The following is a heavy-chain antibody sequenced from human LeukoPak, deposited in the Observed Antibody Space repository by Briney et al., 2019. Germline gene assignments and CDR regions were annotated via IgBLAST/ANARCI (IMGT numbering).Heavy chain of an antibody. D-gene: IGHD6-19*01. V-gene: IGHV4-59*08. CDR2: IYYSGIT. Sequence: SQTLSLTCTVSGGSISTYYWTWIRQPPGKGLEWIGFIYYSGITKYNPSLESRVTISLDMSKNQFSLRLTSVTAADTAVYYCVRRLAVTGKYYFDYWGQGTLVTVSS. CDR3: VRRLAVTGKYYFDY. CDR1: GGSISTYY. J-gene: IGHJ4*02.